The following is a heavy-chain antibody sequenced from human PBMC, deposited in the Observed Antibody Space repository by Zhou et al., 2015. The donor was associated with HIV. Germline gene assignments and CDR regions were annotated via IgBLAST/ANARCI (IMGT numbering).Heavy chain of an antibody. CDR3: ARGGVRYDSSGLEYFQH. V-gene: IGHV1-2*06. J-gene: IGHJ1*01. Sequence: QVQVVQSGAEVKKPGASVKVSCKASGYTFTDHYMHWVRQVPGQGPEWMGRINPNSGNTIYGQKFQGRVTMSRDTSINTVYMELSRLTSDDTAVYYCARGGVRYDSSGLEYFQHWGQGTLVTVSS. CDR1: GYTFTDHY. D-gene: IGHD3-22*01. CDR2: INPNSGNT.